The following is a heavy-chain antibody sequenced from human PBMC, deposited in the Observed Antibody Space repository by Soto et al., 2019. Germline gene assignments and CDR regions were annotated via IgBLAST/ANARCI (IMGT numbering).Heavy chain of an antibody. D-gene: IGHD3-9*01. CDR2: IIPIFGTA. CDR1: GGTFSSYA. V-gene: IGHV1-69*13. Sequence: ASVKVSCKASGGTFSSYAISWVRQAPGQGLEWMGGIIPIFGTANYAQKFQGRVTITADESTSTAYMELSSLRSEDTAVYYCARGSYDILTGYYNVVGAYYYYGMDVWGQGTTVTVSS. J-gene: IGHJ6*02. CDR3: ARGSYDILTGYYNVVGAYYYYGMDV.